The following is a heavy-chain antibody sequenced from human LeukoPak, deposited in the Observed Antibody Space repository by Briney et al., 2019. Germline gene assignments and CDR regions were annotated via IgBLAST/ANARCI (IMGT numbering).Heavy chain of an antibody. Sequence: PSETLSLTCAVYGGSFSGYYWSWIRQPPGKGLEWIGYIYYSGSTNYNPSLKSRVTISVDTSKNQFSLKLSSVTAADTAVYYCARGARGQLASYYYYYMDVWGKGTTVTVSS. V-gene: IGHV4-59*01. J-gene: IGHJ6*03. CDR1: GGSFSGYY. D-gene: IGHD1-1*01. CDR2: IYYSGST. CDR3: ARGARGQLASYYYYYMDV.